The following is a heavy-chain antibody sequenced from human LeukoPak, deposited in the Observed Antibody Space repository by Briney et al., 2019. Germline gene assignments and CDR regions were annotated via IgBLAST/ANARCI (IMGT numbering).Heavy chain of an antibody. CDR3: ARDPHYGSGSYWDY. CDR2: IKQDGSEK. J-gene: IGHJ4*02. CDR1: GFTFSSYW. Sequence: GGSLRLSCAASGFTFSSYWMSWVRQAPGKGLEWVANIKQDGSEKYYVDSVKGRFTISRDNAKNSLYLQMNSLGAEDTAVYYCARDPHYGSGSYWDYWGQGTLVTVSS. V-gene: IGHV3-7*01. D-gene: IGHD3-10*01.